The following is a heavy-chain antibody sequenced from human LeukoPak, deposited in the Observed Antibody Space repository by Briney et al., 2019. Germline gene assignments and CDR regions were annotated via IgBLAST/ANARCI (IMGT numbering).Heavy chain of an antibody. CDR1: GGSIGSYY. Sequence: PSETLSLTCTVSGGSIGSYYWSWIRQPPGKGLEWVGYIYYIGTTNYNPSLESRVTISVDTSKNQFSLRLSSVTAADTAVYYCAKYFGDNAGNWFDPWGQGTLVTVSS. CDR2: IYYIGTT. J-gene: IGHJ5*02. D-gene: IGHD4-17*01. CDR3: AKYFGDNAGNWFDP. V-gene: IGHV4-59*01.